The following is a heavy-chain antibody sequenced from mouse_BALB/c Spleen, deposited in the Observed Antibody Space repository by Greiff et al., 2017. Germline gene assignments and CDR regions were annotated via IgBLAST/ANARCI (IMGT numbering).Heavy chain of an antibody. V-gene: IGHV2-9*02. CDR2: IWAGGST. CDR1: GFSLTSYG. CDR3: ARDRFYGEDYFDY. Sequence: QVQLKESGPGLVAPSQSLSITCTVSGFSLTSYGVHWVRQPPGKGLEWLGVIWAGGSTNYNSALMSRLSISKDNSKSQVFLKMNSLQTDDTAMYYCARDRFYGEDYFDYWGQGTTLTVSS. D-gene: IGHD2-13*01. J-gene: IGHJ2*01.